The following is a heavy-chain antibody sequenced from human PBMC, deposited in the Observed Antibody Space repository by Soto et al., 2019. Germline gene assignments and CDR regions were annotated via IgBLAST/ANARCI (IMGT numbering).Heavy chain of an antibody. Sequence: PSETLSLTCAVSSGSISSSNWWSWVRQPPGKGLEWIGEIYHSGSTNYNPSLKSRVTISVDKSKNQFSLKLSSVTAADTAVYYCARFSPRAALAYCSSTSCYGAFDIWGKGTMVTV. J-gene: IGHJ3*02. V-gene: IGHV4-4*02. CDR3: ARFSPRAALAYCSSTSCYGAFDI. CDR1: SGSISSSNW. CDR2: IYHSGST. D-gene: IGHD2-2*01.